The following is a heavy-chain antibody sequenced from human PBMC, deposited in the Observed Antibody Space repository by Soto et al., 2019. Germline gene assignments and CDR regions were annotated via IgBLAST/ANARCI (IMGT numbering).Heavy chain of an antibody. Sequence: QVQLVQSGAEVKKPGASVKVSCKASGYTFTSYYMHWVRQAPGQGLEWMGIINPSGGSTSYAQKFQGRVNITRDTSTITVYMELSSLRSEDTGVYYCARDWTYYYDSSGYPPRGNADYFQHWGQGTLVTVSS. D-gene: IGHD3-22*01. CDR2: INPSGGST. J-gene: IGHJ1*01. CDR3: ARDWTYYYDSSGYPPRGNADYFQH. V-gene: IGHV1-46*01. CDR1: GYTFTSYY.